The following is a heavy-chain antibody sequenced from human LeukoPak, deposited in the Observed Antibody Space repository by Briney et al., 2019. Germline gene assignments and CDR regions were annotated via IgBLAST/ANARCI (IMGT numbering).Heavy chain of an antibody. CDR2: INHSGST. J-gene: IGHJ4*02. V-gene: IGHV4-34*01. Sequence: PSETLSLTCAVYGGSFSGYYWSWIRQPPGKGLEWIGEINHSGSTNYNPSLKSRVTISVDTSKNQFSLKLSSVTAADTAVYYCARESATEDCSSGSCYSSSFDYWGQGTPVTVSS. CDR1: GGSFSGYY. CDR3: ARESATEDCSSGSCYSSSFDY. D-gene: IGHD2-15*01.